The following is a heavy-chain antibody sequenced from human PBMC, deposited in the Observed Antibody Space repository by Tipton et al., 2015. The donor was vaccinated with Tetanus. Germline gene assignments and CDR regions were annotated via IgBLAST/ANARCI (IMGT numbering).Heavy chain of an antibody. D-gene: IGHD3-16*01. V-gene: IGHV1-2*02. CDR2: IDPNSGGT. CDR3: APGWGDFLFYGMAG. CDR1: GYTFTGYY. Sequence: QVQLVQSGAEVKKPGASVKVSCKASGYTFTGYYIYWVRQAPGQGLEWMGWIDPNSGGTVYAQKFQGRGTMTRETSLSTSYMEVGSLWSCHPALVFWAPGWGDFLFYGMAGRGPGTTVTVS. J-gene: IGHJ6*02.